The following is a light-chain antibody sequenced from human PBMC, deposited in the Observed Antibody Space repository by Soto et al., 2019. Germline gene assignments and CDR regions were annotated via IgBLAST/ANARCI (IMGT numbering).Light chain of an antibody. CDR1: QSVTSTY. CDR2: GAY. Sequence: EIVMTQSPATLSVSPGERATLSCRASQSVTSTYLAWYQQKPGQAHRPLIYGAYTRVTGIPDRFSGSGSGTEFTLTISSMQPEDFATYYCKQYKKFSRSFGQGTKVDIK. J-gene: IGKJ1*01. V-gene: IGKV3D-15*01. CDR3: KQYKKFSRS.